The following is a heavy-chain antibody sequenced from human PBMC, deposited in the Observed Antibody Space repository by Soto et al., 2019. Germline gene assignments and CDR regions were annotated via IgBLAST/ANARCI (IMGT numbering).Heavy chain of an antibody. CDR3: VRFRGSYLRGLDY. V-gene: IGHV3-72*01. CDR2: IRNKDNSYNT. D-gene: IGHD1-26*01. J-gene: IGHJ4*02. Sequence: EVQLVESGGDLVQPGGSLRLSCAASGFTFSDHYMDWVRQAPGKGLEWVGRIRNKDNSYNTEYAASVKGRFTISRDDSKNSLYLQMNSLITEDTAVYYCVRFRGSYLRGLDYWGQGTLVTVSS. CDR1: GFTFSDHY.